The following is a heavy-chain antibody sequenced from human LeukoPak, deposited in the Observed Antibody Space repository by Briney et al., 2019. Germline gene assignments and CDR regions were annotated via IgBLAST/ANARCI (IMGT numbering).Heavy chain of an antibody. V-gene: IGHV4-59*01. CDR3: ASSDFWSGYYPY. J-gene: IGHJ4*02. CDR1: GGSISSYY. Sequence: SETLSLTCTVSGGSISSYYWSWIRQPPGKGLEWIGYIYYSGSTNYNPSLKSRVTISVDTSKNQFSLKLSSVTAADTAVYYCASSDFWSGYYPYWGQGTLVTVSS. D-gene: IGHD3-3*01. CDR2: IYYSGST.